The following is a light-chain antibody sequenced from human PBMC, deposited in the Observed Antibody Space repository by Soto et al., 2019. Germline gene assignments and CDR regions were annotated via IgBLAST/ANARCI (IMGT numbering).Light chain of an antibody. CDR1: QGISSY. CDR2: AAS. Sequence: IQLTQSPSSLSASVGDRVTITCRASQGISSYLAWYQQKPGKAPKLLIYAASTLQSEVPSRFSGSGSGTDFTLTISSLQPEDFATYYCQQVHSYPLTFGGGTKVEIK. V-gene: IGKV1-9*01. J-gene: IGKJ4*01. CDR3: QQVHSYPLT.